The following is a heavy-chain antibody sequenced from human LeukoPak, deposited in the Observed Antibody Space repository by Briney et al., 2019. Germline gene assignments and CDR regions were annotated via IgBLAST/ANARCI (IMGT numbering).Heavy chain of an antibody. Sequence: GGSLRLSCAASGFTFSRYAMSWVRQAPGKGLEWVANIKQDGSEKYYVDSVKGRFTISRDNAKTSLYLQMNSLRAEDTAVYYCARDVLAAGATGTFDIWGQGTMVTVSS. D-gene: IGHD1-26*01. CDR3: ARDVLAAGATGTFDI. CDR2: IKQDGSEK. V-gene: IGHV3-7*03. J-gene: IGHJ3*02. CDR1: GFTFSRYA.